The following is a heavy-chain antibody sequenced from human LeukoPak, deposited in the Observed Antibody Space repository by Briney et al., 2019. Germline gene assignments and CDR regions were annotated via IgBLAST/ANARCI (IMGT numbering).Heavy chain of an antibody. CDR2: ISDSGSNT. CDR1: GFTFTTSA. J-gene: IGHJ4*02. CDR3: AKQLGYCSAGNCYFDY. D-gene: IGHD2-15*01. V-gene: IGHV3-23*01. Sequence: GGSLRLSCAASGFTFTTSAMSWVRQAPGEGLEWVSAISDSGSNTYYKNSVKGRFTISRDNSKNTLYLRVNTLRAEDTAVYFCAKQLGYCSAGNCYFDYWGQGTLVSVSS.